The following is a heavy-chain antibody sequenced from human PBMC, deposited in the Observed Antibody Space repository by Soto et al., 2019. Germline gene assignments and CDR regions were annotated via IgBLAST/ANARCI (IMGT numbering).Heavy chain of an antibody. V-gene: IGHV4-59*08. CDR2: IYYSGST. J-gene: IGHJ6*03. CDR3: ASHMLRRPQDYYYYYYMDV. D-gene: IGHD2-8*01. CDR1: GGSISSYY. Sequence: SETLSLTCTVSGGSISSYYWSWIRQPPGKGLEWIGYIYYSGSTNYNPSLKSRVTISVYTSKNQFSLKLSSVTAADTAVYYCASHMLRRPQDYYYYYYMDVWGKGTTVTVSS.